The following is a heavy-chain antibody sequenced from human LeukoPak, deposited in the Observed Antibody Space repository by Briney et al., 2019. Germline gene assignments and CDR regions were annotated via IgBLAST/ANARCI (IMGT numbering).Heavy chain of an antibody. Sequence: PGGSLRLSCAASGFTFSSYWMSWVRQAPGKGLEWVAVISYDGSNKDYGDSVKGRFTISRDNSKNTLDLQMNSLRTEDTAVYYCAKEEKWLADSYGLDVWGQGTTVTVSS. CDR2: ISYDGSNK. CDR3: AKEEKWLADSYGLDV. J-gene: IGHJ6*02. V-gene: IGHV3-30*18. CDR1: GFTFSSYW. D-gene: IGHD6-19*01.